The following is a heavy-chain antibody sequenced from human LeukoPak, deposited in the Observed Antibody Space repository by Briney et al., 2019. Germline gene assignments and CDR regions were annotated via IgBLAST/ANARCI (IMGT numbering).Heavy chain of an antibody. J-gene: IGHJ5*02. CDR3: GRVGSSSRLGVDH. CDR1: GRSISITNW. CDR2: TYHSRNT. V-gene: IGHV4-4*02. D-gene: IGHD6-13*01. Sequence: SETLSLTCTLSGRSISITNWWSWVRQPPGKGLECIAETYHSRNTNYNPSLKSLFTISVAKSKNHFSLKLNSVTAALTAVYVCGRVGSSSRLGVDHWGRGTLVIVSS.